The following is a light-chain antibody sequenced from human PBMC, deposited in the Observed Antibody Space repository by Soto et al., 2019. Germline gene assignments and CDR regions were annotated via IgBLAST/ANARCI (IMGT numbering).Light chain of an antibody. CDR1: QSISSY. J-gene: IGKJ2*01. V-gene: IGKV1-39*01. CDR3: QQSYSTPPYP. Sequence: DILMTQSPSSLSASVGDRVTITCRASQSISSYLNWYQQKPGKAPKLLIYAASSLQSGVPSRFSGSGSGTDFTLTISSLQPEDFATYYCQQSYSTPPYPFGQGTKLEIK. CDR2: AAS.